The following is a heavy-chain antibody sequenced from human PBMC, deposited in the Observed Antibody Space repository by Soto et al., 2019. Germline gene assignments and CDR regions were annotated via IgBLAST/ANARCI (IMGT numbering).Heavy chain of an antibody. Sequence: QVQLQESGPGLVKPSETLSLTCSVSGGSMNNYYWNWLRQPPGKGLEWIGSTDYSGCTNYNPPLKPRVTKSVDTSRNQFSLTLSSVSAADTAMYYCATSGCSSPGRARRHAFDIWGQGTMVTVSS. CDR3: ATSGCSSPGRARRHAFDI. D-gene: IGHD2-2*01. J-gene: IGHJ3*02. CDR1: GGSMNNYY. CDR2: TDYSGCT. V-gene: IGHV4-59*12.